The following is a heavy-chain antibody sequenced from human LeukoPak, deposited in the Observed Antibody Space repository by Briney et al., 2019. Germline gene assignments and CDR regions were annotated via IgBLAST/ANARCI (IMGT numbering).Heavy chain of an antibody. V-gene: IGHV5-51*01. CDR3: ARRKDLATVTPSYWYFDL. D-gene: IGHD4-17*01. J-gene: IGHJ2*01. CDR2: IYPGDSDT. CDR1: GSRFTSYW. Sequence: PGAPLQIPFKASGSRFTSYWIGWARQMPGKGLEWMGIIYPGDSDTRYSPSFQGQVTISADKSISTAYLQWSSLKASDTAMYYCARRKDLATVTPSYWYFDLWGRGTLVTVSS.